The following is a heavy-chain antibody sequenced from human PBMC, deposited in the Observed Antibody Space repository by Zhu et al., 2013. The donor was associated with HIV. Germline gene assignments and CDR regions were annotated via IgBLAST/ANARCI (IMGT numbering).Heavy chain of an antibody. J-gene: IGHJ2*01. V-gene: IGHV1-18*01. CDR2: IHANTGAT. D-gene: IGHD1-26*01. CDR1: GYTFINYG. Sequence: QVQLLQSGAEVKKPGASVKVSCKASGYTFINYGISWVRQAPGQGLEWLGWIHANTGATNYAHQFQGRITLSRDTSISTAYMDLTDLRDDDTAFYYCARDPPERVGWYFDFWGRGTLVTVSS. CDR3: ARDPPERVGWYFDF.